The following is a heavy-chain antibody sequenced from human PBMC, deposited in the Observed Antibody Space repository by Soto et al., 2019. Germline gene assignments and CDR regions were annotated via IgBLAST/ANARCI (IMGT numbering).Heavy chain of an antibody. V-gene: IGHV1-69*02. J-gene: IGHJ4*02. CDR3: ARVTRNSPGIAAAVMGFDY. D-gene: IGHD6-13*01. CDR1: GGTFSSYT. Sequence: QVQLVQSGAEVKKPGSSVKVSCKASGGTFSSYTISWVRQAPGQGLEWMGRIIPILGIANYAQKFQGRVTITADKSTSTAYMELSSLRSEDTAVYYCARVTRNSPGIAAAVMGFDYWGQGTLVTVSS. CDR2: IIPILGIA.